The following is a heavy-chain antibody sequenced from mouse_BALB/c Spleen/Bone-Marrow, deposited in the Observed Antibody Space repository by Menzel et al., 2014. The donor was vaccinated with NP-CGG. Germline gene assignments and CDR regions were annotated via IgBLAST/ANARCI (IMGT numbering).Heavy chain of an antibody. V-gene: IGHV14-3*02. CDR1: GFNIEDSY. J-gene: IGHJ2*01. D-gene: IGHD1-1*01. CDR3: ARNYGNSLDY. CDR2: IDPANGNT. Sequence: EVQLQQSGAEIVKPGASVKSSCTTSGFNIEDSYIYWMKQRPEQGLEWIGRIDPANGNTKYDPKFQGKATITVDTSSATAYLQLSSLTSEDTAVYYCARNYGNSLDYWGQGTTLTVSS.